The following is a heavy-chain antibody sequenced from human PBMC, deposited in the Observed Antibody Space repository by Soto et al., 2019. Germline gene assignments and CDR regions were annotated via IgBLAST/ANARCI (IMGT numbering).Heavy chain of an antibody. J-gene: IGHJ6*02. CDR3: AKNRNSYEGSGDYSFPLDL. Sequence: ELQLLESGGGLVQPGGSLRLSCAASGFTFSTYPMTWVRQALGKGLEWVSQISGSGGSTYNADSVKGRFTISRDNSKNALYLQMNSLRAEHTAVYFCAKNRNSYEGSGDYSFPLDLWGQGTTVTVSS. CDR2: ISGSGGST. V-gene: IGHV3-23*01. CDR1: GFTFSTYP. D-gene: IGHD3-22*01.